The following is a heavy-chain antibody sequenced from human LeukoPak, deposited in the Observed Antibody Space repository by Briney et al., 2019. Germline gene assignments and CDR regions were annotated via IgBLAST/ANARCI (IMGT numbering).Heavy chain of an antibody. CDR3: ARAPHWDRPFDY. D-gene: IGHD7-27*01. V-gene: IGHV4-59*01. J-gene: IGHJ4*02. CDR2: IYYSGST. CDR1: GGSISSYY. Sequence: SETLSLTCTVSGGSISSYYWSWIRQPPGKGLEWIGYIYYSGSTNYNPSLKSRVTISVDTSKKQLSLKLSSVTAADTAVYYCARAPHWDRPFDYWGQGTLVTVSS.